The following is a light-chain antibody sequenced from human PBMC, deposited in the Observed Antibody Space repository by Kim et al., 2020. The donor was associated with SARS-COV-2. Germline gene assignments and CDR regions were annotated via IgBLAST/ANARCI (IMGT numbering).Light chain of an antibody. J-gene: IGLJ1*01. CDR3: SSYTSISTYV. CDR2: EVS. Sequence: GQSVTISCTGTSSDVGHYNSVSWYQQHPGKAPKLMIYEVSSRPSGVPDRFSGSKSGNTASLTISGLQAQDEADYYCSSYTSISTYVFGTGTKVTVL. CDR1: SSDVGHYNS. V-gene: IGLV2-18*02.